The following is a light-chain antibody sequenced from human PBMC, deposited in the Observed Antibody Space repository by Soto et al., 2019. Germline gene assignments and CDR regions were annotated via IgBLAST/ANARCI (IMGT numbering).Light chain of an antibody. J-gene: IGKJ1*01. CDR3: QQYGSSPRT. CDR1: QGIGRT. CDR2: DTS. V-gene: IGKV3-20*01. Sequence: EGATLSCRASQGIGRTLAGYQHKPGQTPRLLIYDTSTRATGVPDRFSGSGSGTDFPLTRIRLDYEDFAVYYCQQYGSSPRTFGQGTKVDIK.